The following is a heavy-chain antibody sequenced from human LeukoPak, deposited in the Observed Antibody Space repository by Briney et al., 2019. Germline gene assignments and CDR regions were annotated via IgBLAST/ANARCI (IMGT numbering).Heavy chain of an antibody. V-gene: IGHV3-23*01. CDR3: AKEYYYDSSGYYGGVAFDI. D-gene: IGHD3-22*01. CDR1: GFTFSNYA. CDR2: LSGTGGST. J-gene: IGHJ3*02. Sequence: GGSLRLSCAASGFTFSNYAMSWVRQAPGKGLEWVSTLSGTGGSTYYADSVKGRFTISRDNSKNTLYLQMNSLRAEDTAVYYCAKEYYYDSSGYYGGVAFDIWGQGTMVTVSS.